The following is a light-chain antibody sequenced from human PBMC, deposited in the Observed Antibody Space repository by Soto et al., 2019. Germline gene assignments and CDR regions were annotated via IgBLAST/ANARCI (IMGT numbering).Light chain of an antibody. CDR2: QDS. J-gene: IGLJ1*01. V-gene: IGLV3-1*01. CDR1: KLGDKY. CDR3: QAWDSSTFRYV. Sequence: SYELTQPPSVSVSPGQTASITCSGDKLGDKYACWYQQKPGQSPVLVIYQDSKRPSGIPERFSGSNSGNTATLTISGTQAMDEADYYCQAWDSSTFRYVFGTGTKLTVL.